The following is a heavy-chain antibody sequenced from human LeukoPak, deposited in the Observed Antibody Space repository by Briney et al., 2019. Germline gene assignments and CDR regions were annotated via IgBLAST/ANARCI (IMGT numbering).Heavy chain of an antibody. J-gene: IGHJ4*02. CDR1: GFIFSNYW. CDR3: VRDYCSGVTCYDGY. CDR2: IKQTGSEK. V-gene: IGHV3-7*04. Sequence: PGGSLRLSCATSGFIFSNYWMSWVRQASGRGLEWVANIKQTGSEKYYVDSVKGRFTISRDNTKNSVYLQMNSLRVADTAVYYCVRDYCSGVTCYDGYWGQGSLVTVSS. D-gene: IGHD2-15*01.